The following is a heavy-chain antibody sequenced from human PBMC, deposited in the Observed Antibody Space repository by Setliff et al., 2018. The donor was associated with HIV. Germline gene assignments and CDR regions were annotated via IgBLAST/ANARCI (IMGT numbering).Heavy chain of an antibody. V-gene: IGHV4-39*01. CDR3: ARPSTRGYSYAVYDY. CDR1: GGSISSSSYY. D-gene: IGHD5-18*01. J-gene: IGHJ4*02. Sequence: TSETLSLTCTVPGGSISSSSYYWGWIRQPPGKGLEWIGSIYYSGSTYYNPSLKSRVTISVDTSKNQFSLKLSSVTAADTAVYYCARPSTRGYSYAVYDYWGQGTLVTVSS. CDR2: IYYSGST.